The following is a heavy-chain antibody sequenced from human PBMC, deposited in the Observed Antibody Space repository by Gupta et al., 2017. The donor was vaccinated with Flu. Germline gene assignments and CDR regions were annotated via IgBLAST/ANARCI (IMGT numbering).Heavy chain of an antibody. J-gene: IGHJ4*02. CDR2: INPNSGGT. Sequence: WMGWINPNSGGTNYAQKFQGRVTMTRDTSISTAYMELSRLRSDDTAVYYCARAVTIFGVVNLAQFDYWGQGTLVTVSS. D-gene: IGHD3-3*01. CDR3: ARAVTIFGVVNLAQFDY. V-gene: IGHV1-2*02.